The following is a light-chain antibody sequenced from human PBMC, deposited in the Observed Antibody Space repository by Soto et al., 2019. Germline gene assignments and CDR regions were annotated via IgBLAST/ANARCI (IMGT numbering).Light chain of an antibody. CDR1: SSNIGSNS. Sequence: QSVLTQSPSASGTPGQRVTISCSGSSSNIGSNSVHWYQQVPGTAPKLLIYSNNQRPSGVPDRFSGSKSGTSASLAISGLQSEDEADYYCAAWDDSLIGVVFGGGTKVTVL. J-gene: IGLJ3*02. V-gene: IGLV1-44*01. CDR3: AAWDDSLIGVV. CDR2: SNN.